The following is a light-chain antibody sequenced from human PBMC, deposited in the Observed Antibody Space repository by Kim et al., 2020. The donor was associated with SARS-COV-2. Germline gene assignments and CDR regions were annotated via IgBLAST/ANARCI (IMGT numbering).Light chain of an antibody. CDR3: ASYTNSNTFV. J-gene: IGLJ1*01. V-gene: IGLV2-14*03. CDR2: DVT. Sequence: GQSVTSSCTGTTSDVGTYTYVSWYRQHPGTAPEVIIYDVTKRPSGVSNRFSGSKSANTASLTISDLQADDEADYYCASYTNSNTFVFGTGTKVTVL. CDR1: TSDVGTYTY.